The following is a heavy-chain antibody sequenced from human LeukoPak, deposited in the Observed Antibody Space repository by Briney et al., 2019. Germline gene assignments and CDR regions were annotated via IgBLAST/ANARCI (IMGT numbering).Heavy chain of an antibody. CDR2: IIPIFGTA. CDR1: GGTFSSYA. Sequence: GSSVKVSCKASGGTFSSYAISWVRQAPGQGREWMGGIIPIFGTANYAQKFQGRVTITADESTSTAYMELSSLRSEDTAVYYCARGPVWWLREYYYYGMDVWGQGTTVTVSS. J-gene: IGHJ6*02. V-gene: IGHV1-69*01. CDR3: ARGPVWWLREYYYYGMDV. D-gene: IGHD5-12*01.